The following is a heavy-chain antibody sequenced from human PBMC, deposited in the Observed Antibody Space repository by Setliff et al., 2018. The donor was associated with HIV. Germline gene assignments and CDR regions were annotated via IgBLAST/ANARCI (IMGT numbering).Heavy chain of an antibody. CDR1: GDSISSYS. J-gene: IGHJ5*02. CDR2: IFSSGST. CDR3: ARRIDDSGSFPDKNWFDT. V-gene: IGHV4-4*09. D-gene: IGHD3-10*01. Sequence: LSLTCTVSGDSISSYSWNRIRQSPGGGLEWIGFIFSSGSTKYNPSLQSRVTMSIDTSKNQFSLRLTSVTAADTAVYYCARRIDDSGSFPDKNWFDTWGQGSLVTVSS.